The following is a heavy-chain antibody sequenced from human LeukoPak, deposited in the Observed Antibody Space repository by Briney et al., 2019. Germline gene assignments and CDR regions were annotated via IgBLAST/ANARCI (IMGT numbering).Heavy chain of an antibody. J-gene: IGHJ4*02. D-gene: IGHD6-13*01. V-gene: IGHV4-59*12. CDR2: IYYSGST. CDR3: ARGAAAGTISDY. Sequence: SETLSLTCTVSGGSISRNYWSWIRQPPGKGLEYIGYIYYSGSTNYNPSLKSRVTISVDTSKNQFSLKLSSVTAADTAVYYCARGAAAGTISDYWGQGTLVTVSS. CDR1: GGSISRNY.